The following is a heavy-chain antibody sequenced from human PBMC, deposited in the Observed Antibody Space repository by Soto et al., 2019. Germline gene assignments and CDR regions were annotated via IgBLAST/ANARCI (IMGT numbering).Heavy chain of an antibody. Sequence: GGSLRLSCAASGFTFSSYAMSWVRQAPGKGLEWVSAISGSGGSTYYADSVKGRFTISRDNSKNTLYLQMNSLRAEDTAVYYCAKGRYCSGGSCYWGAGLDYWGQGTLVTVSS. J-gene: IGHJ4*02. CDR3: AKGRYCSGGSCYWGAGLDY. CDR1: GFTFSSYA. CDR2: ISGSGGST. V-gene: IGHV3-23*01. D-gene: IGHD2-15*01.